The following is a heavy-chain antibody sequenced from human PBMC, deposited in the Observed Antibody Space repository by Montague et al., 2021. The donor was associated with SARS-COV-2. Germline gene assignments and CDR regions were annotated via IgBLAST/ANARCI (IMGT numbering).Heavy chain of an antibody. V-gene: IGHV3-21*01. CDR3: ARARGIGNYYYGMDV. J-gene: IGHJ6*02. CDR2: LSSSSSYI. CDR1: GFTFSSYS. Sequence: SLRLSCAASGFTFSSYSMNWVRQAPWQRLEWFSSLSSSSSYIYYTDSVKGRFTISRDNAKNSLYLQLNSLRAEDTAVYYCARARGIGNYYYGMDVWGQGTTLTVSS. D-gene: IGHD2-21*01.